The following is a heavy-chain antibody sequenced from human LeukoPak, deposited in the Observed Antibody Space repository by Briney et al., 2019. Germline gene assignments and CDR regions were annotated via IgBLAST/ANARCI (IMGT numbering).Heavy chain of an antibody. Sequence: ASVKVSCKASGYTFTGYYMHWVRQAPGQGLEWMGWINPNSGGTNYAQKFQGRVTMTRDTSISTAYMELSRLRSDDTAVYYCERVRRIAAAGTGYFQHWGHGTLVTVSS. J-gene: IGHJ1*01. CDR2: INPNSGGT. D-gene: IGHD6-13*01. CDR3: ERVRRIAAAGTGYFQH. CDR1: GYTFTGYY. V-gene: IGHV1-2*02.